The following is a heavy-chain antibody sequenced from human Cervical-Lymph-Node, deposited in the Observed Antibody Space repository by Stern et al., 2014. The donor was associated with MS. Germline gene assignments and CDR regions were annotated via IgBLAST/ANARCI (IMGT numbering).Heavy chain of an antibody. CDR3: AHSRIKQVEQWLVTYYFDY. Sequence: QVTLKESGPTLVKPTQTLTLTCTFSGFSLSTSGVGVGWIRQPPGKALEWLALLYRDEDKRYSPSLKSRLTITKDTSKNQVVLTMTNMDPVDTATYYCAHSRIKQVEQWLVTYYFDYWGQGTLVTVSS. CDR2: LYRDEDK. CDR1: GFSLSTSGVG. J-gene: IGHJ4*02. D-gene: IGHD6-19*01. V-gene: IGHV2-5*02.